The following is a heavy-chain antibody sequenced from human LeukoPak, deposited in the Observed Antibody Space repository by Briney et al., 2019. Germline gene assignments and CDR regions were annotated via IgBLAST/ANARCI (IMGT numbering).Heavy chain of an antibody. D-gene: IGHD5-12*01. Sequence: SETLSLTCAVSGGSISSYYWSWIRQPAGKGLEWIGRIYTSGSTNYNPSLKSRVTMSVDTSKNQFSLKLSSVTAADTAVYYRARDRRGWLRGKNWFDPWGQGTLVTVSS. J-gene: IGHJ5*02. CDR2: IYTSGST. CDR1: GGSISSYY. CDR3: ARDRRGWLRGKNWFDP. V-gene: IGHV4-4*07.